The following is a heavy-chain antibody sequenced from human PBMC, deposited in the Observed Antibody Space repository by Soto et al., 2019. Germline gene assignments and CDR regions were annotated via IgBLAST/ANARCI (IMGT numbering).Heavy chain of an antibody. D-gene: IGHD2-15*01. CDR1: GFTFSTHV. J-gene: IGHJ3*02. CDR3: ARRYCRFGNCQGIDGFDI. CDR2: MSADGRTI. Sequence: QVQLVESGGGVVQPGRALRLSCAVFGFTFSTHVFHWVRQAPGKGLEWVAVMSADGRTIYYADSVKGRFTTSRDKSKNTVFLQMNSLRAEDSAVYYWARRYCRFGNCQGIDGFDIWGQGTMVTFSS. V-gene: IGHV3-30*19.